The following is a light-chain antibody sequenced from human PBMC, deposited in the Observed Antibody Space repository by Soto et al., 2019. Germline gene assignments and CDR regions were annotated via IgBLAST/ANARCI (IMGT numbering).Light chain of an antibody. CDR1: QSISSW. V-gene: IGKV1-5*01. J-gene: IGKJ1*01. CDR3: QQYNRYSGRT. CDR2: DAS. Sequence: DIQMTQSPSTLSASVGDRVTITCRASQSISSWLAWYQQKPGKAPKLLIYDASSLESGVPSRFSGSGSGTEFTLTISSLQPDDFATYYCQQYNRYSGRTFGQGTKVDIK.